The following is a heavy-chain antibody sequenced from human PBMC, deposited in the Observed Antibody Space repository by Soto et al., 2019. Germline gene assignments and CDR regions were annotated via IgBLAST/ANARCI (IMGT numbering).Heavy chain of an antibody. J-gene: IGHJ4*02. CDR2: INPSSGAT. CDR3: AKDRKYGDYGYNFDY. CDR1: GYNFVAYY. D-gene: IGHD2-21*02. Sequence: ASVKVSCKASGYNFVAYYMHWVRQAPGQGLEWMGWINPSSGATNFAERFQGRVTMTSDTSISTFYMEIKRLNSDDTAVYFCAKDRKYGDYGYNFDYWGQGTSVTVSS. V-gene: IGHV1-2*02.